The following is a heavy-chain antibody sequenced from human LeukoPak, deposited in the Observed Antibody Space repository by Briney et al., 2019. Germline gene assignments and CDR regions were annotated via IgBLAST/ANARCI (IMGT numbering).Heavy chain of an antibody. CDR1: GFTFSGYA. V-gene: IGHV3-23*01. D-gene: IGHD2-2*03. J-gene: IGHJ4*02. CDR3: ARARGYLVFDY. CDR2: ISDNGGRT. Sequence: GGSLRLSCAASGFTFSGYAMSWVRQAPGKGLEWVSTISDNGGRTYYADSVKGRFTISRDNSKNTLYLQMNSLRAEDTAVYYCARARGYLVFDYWGQGTLVTVSS.